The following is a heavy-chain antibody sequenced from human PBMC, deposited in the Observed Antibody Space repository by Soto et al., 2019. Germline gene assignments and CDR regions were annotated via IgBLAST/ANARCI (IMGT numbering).Heavy chain of an antibody. CDR2: ISSSSTYI. J-gene: IGHJ4*02. CDR3: ARDLTGAKTDFDY. CDR1: GFTFSSYS. V-gene: IGHV3-21*01. D-gene: IGHD1-1*01. Sequence: GGSLRLSCAASGFTFSSYSINWVRQAPGKGLEWVSSISSSSTYIYYADSVKGRFTISRDNAKNSLYLQMTSLRAEDTAVYYCARDLTGAKTDFDYWGQGTPVTVSS.